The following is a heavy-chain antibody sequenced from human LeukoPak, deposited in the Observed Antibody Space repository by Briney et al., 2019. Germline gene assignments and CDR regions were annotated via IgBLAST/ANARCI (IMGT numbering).Heavy chain of an antibody. D-gene: IGHD2-15*01. J-gene: IGHJ4*02. CDR3: ARAPVTSCRGAFCYPFDY. CDR1: GFPLSSYA. CDR2: TSSSDPGT. V-gene: IGHV3-23*01. Sequence: PGGSLRLSCAASGFPLSSYAMSWVRQGPGKGLEWVAATSSSDPGTYHADSVRGRFTISRDNSKNTLYLQMNRLRVEDAAVYYCARAPVTSCRGAFCYPFDYWGQGTLVTVPS.